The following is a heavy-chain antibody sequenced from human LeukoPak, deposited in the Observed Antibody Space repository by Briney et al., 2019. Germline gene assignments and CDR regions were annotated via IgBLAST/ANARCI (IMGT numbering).Heavy chain of an antibody. CDR1: GFTFSSYW. V-gene: IGHV3-74*01. D-gene: IGHD3-9*01. CDR2: INSDGSST. J-gene: IGHJ4*02. CDR3: ARAGPDWRVDS. Sequence: GGSLRLSCAASGFTFSSYWMHWVRQAPGKGLVWVSRINSDGSSTSYADSVEGRFTISRDNAKNTLYLQMSSLRAEDTALYYCARAGPDWRVDSWGQGTLVTVSS.